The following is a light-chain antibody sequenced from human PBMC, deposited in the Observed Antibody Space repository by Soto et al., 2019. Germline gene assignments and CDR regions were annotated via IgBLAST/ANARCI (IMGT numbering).Light chain of an antibody. Sequence: EIVLTQSPGTLSLSPGERATLSCRASQTIASRYLAWYQHQPGQAPRLLIYRTFARAPGIPDRFSGGGSGTGFTLSISRLEREDFAVYYCQQYDTSPPTFGQGTRLDI. CDR2: RTF. J-gene: IGKJ5*01. V-gene: IGKV3-20*01. CDR1: QTIASRY. CDR3: QQYDTSPPT.